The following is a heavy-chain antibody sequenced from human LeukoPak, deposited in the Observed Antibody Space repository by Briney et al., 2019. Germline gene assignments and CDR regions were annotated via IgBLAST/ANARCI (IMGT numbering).Heavy chain of an antibody. D-gene: IGHD3-22*01. CDR1: GFTFSSYW. CDR3: ARGRDYYYDSSGYLYYFDY. Sequence: GGSLRLSCAASGFTFSSYWMSWVRQAPGKGLEWVANIKQDGSEKYYVDSVKGRFTISRDNAKNSLYLQMNSLRAEDTAVYYCARGRDYYYDSSGYLYYFDYWGQGTLVTVSS. CDR2: IKQDGSEK. V-gene: IGHV3-7*01. J-gene: IGHJ4*02.